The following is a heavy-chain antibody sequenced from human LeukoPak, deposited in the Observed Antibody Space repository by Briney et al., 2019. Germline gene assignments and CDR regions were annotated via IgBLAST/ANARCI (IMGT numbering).Heavy chain of an antibody. J-gene: IGHJ4*02. V-gene: IGHV3-53*01. Sequence: GGSLRLSCAASGFTVSSNYMSWVRQAPGKGLEWVSVIHSGGSTYYADSVKGRFTISRDNSKNTLYLQMNSLRAEDTAVYYCARDRDSGWYYFDYWGQGTLVTVSS. CDR1: GFTVSSNY. CDR2: IHSGGST. D-gene: IGHD6-19*01. CDR3: ARDRDSGWYYFDY.